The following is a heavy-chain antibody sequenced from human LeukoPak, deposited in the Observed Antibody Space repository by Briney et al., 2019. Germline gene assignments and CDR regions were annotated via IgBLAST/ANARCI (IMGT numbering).Heavy chain of an antibody. V-gene: IGHV3-64D*09. D-gene: IGHD6-19*01. CDR3: VTLAVAGY. CDR2: ISHDGVTT. J-gene: IGHJ4*02. CDR1: GFTFSSYA. Sequence: GGSLRLSCSASGFTFSSYAMHWVRQAPGKGLEYVSAISHDGVTTYYADSVKGRFTIFRDNSKNTLYLQMSSLRAEDTAVYYCVTLAVAGYWGQGTVVIVSS.